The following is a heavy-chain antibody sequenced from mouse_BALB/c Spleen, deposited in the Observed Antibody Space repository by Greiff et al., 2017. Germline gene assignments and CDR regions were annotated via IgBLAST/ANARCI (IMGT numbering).Heavy chain of an antibody. J-gene: IGHJ3*01. V-gene: IGHV5-4*02. CDR3: ARDQATQEAY. Sequence: DVKLQESGGGLVKPGGSLKLSCAASGFTFSDYYMYWVRQTPEKRLEWVATISDGGSYTYYPDSVKGRFTISRDNAKNNLYLQMSSLKSEDTAMYYCARDQATQEAYWGQGTLVTVSA. CDR1: GFTFSDYY. D-gene: IGHD3-2*02. CDR2: ISDGGSYT.